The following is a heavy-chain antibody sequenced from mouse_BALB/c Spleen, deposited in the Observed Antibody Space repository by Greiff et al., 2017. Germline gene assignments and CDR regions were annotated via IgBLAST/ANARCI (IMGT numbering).Heavy chain of an antibody. CDR1: GFTFSNYW. D-gene: IGHD2-1*01. Sequence: EVQLVESGGGLVQPGGSMKLSCVASGFTFSNYWMNWVRQSPEKGLEWVAEIRLKSNNYATHYAESVKGRFTISRDDSKSSVYLQMNNLRAEDTGIYYCTPSYHYYGNGAMDYWGQGTSVTVSS. V-gene: IGHV6-6*02. CDR2: IRLKSNNYAT. J-gene: IGHJ4*01. CDR3: TPSYHYYGNGAMDY.